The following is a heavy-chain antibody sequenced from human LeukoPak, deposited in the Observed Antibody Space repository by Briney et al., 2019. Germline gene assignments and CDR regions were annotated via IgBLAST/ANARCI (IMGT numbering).Heavy chain of an antibody. CDR3: AKGSSGWYPGFDY. CDR2: SGSGGSP. Sequence: PGGSLRLSCAASGFTFTNYAMNWVRQAPGKGLEWVSTSGSGGSPFYADSVKGRFTISRDISRNTLYLQMSSLRVEDTAVYYCAKGSSGWYPGFDYWGQGILVTVSS. J-gene: IGHJ4*02. V-gene: IGHV3-23*01. D-gene: IGHD6-19*01. CDR1: GFTFTNYA.